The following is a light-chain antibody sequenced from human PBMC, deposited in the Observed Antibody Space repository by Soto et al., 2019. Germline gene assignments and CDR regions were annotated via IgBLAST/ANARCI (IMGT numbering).Light chain of an antibody. J-gene: IGKJ4*01. CDR3: QQYNNWPPVA. CDR1: QSVTK. V-gene: IGKV3D-15*01. CDR2: GVS. Sequence: EIVMTQSPATLSVSPGERATLSCRASQSVTKLAWYQQKPGQAPRLLIYGVSTRATGTPARFSGSGSGTDFTLTISSLQSEDFEVYYCQQYNNWPPVAFGGGTKVEIK.